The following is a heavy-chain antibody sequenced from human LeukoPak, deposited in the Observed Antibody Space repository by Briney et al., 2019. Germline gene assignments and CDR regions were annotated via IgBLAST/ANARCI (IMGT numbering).Heavy chain of an antibody. CDR3: AREYLGGYLIY. D-gene: IGHD3-16*02. CDR2: TYYRSKWFN. Sequence: SQTLSLTCAISGESVSSNNAAWTRIRQSPSRGLEWLGRTYYRSKWFNDYAVSVKSRITINPDTSKNQFFLQLNSVTPEDTAVYYCAREYLGGYLIYWGQGTLVTVSS. J-gene: IGHJ4*02. CDR1: GESVSSNNAA. V-gene: IGHV6-1*01.